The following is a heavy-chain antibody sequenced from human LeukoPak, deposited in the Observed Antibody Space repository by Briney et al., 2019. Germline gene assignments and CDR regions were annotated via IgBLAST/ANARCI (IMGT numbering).Heavy chain of an antibody. CDR3: ARVSRGTTTGTTSYYYYNMDV. CDR1: GGSISSYY. V-gene: IGHV4-59*01. CDR2: MYYSGST. D-gene: IGHD1-1*01. Sequence: SETLSLTCTVSGGSISSYYWSWIRQPPGKGLEWIGYMYYSGSTKYSPSLKSRVTISLDTSKNQFSLKLSSVTAADTAVYYCARVSRGTTTGTTSYYYYNMDVWGQGTTVTVSS. J-gene: IGHJ6*02.